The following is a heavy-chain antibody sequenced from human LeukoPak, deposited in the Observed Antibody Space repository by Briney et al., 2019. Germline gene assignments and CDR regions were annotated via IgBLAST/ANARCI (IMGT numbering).Heavy chain of an antibody. CDR2: INHSGST. CDR3: ARRVSHRITGTKGLDY. CDR1: GGSLSSGSYY. V-gene: IGHV4-39*07. D-gene: IGHD1-7*01. J-gene: IGHJ4*02. Sequence: SSETLSLTCTVSGGSLSSGSYYWGWIRQPPGKGLEWIGEINHSGSTNYNPSLKSRVTISVDTSKNQFSLKLSSVTAADTAVYYCARRVSHRITGTKGLDYWGQGTLVTVSS.